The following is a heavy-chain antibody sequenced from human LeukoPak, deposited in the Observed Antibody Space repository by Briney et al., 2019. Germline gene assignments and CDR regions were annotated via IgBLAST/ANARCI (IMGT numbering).Heavy chain of an antibody. D-gene: IGHD3-10*01. CDR3: ARATMVRSIDAFDI. CDR1: GGSISSGGYS. V-gene: IGHV4-30-2*01. J-gene: IGHJ3*02. CDR2: IYHSGST. Sequence: SETLSLTCAVSGGSISSGGYSWSWIRQPPGKGLEWIGYIYHSGSTYYNPSLKSRVTISVDRSKNQFSLKLSSVTAADTAVYYCARATMVRSIDAFDIWGQGTMVTVSS.